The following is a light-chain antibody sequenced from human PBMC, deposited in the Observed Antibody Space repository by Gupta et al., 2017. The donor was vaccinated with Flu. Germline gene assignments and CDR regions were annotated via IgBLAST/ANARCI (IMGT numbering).Light chain of an antibody. CDR2: EVS. J-gene: IGLJ3*02. CDR1: RSDIGSYDS. V-gene: IGLV2-14*01. Sequence: QSALTQPAPVSGSTGQSITISSTGTRSDIGSYDSVSWYQQHPGKAPKLLVYEVSSRPSGVSSRFSSSMSGNAATLTISELQTEDEADYYCSSFTRTNTWMFGGGTKLTVL. CDR3: SSFTRTNTWM.